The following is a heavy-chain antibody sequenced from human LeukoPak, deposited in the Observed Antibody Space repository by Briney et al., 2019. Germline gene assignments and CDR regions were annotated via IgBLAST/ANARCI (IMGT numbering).Heavy chain of an antibody. J-gene: IGHJ4*02. CDR2: INHSGST. V-gene: IGHV4-34*01. CDR3: ARAKYCSGGSCYHLDY. Sequence: SETLSLTCAVYGGSFSGYYWSWIRQPPGKGLEWIGEINHSGSTNYNPSLKSRVTISVDTSKNQFSLKLSSVTAADTVVYYCARAKYCSGGSCYHLDYWGQGTLVTVSS. CDR1: GGSFSGYY. D-gene: IGHD2-15*01.